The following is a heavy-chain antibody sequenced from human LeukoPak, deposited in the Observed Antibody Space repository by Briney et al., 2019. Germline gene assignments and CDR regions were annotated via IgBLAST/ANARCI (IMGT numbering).Heavy chain of an antibody. CDR1: GFTFGGYD. D-gene: IGHD1-14*01. J-gene: IGHJ4*02. V-gene: IGHV3-33*01. CDR3: TRYNNDHFDY. Sequence: GGSLRLSCAGSGFTFGGYDMHWFRQTPGKGLEWVAVIAYDGSRAFYADSVKGRFTISRDNSKNTMSVQMDDLRAEDTAVYYCTRYNNDHFDYWGQGTLVTVSS. CDR2: IAYDGSRA.